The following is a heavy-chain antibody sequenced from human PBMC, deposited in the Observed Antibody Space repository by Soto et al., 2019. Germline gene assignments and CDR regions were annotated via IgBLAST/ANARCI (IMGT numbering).Heavy chain of an antibody. J-gene: IGHJ3*02. CDR2: IIPIFGTA. CDR3: ARGEKNWGCSGGSCWAFAFDI. CDR1: GGTFSSYA. V-gene: IGHV1-69*06. D-gene: IGHD2-15*01. Sequence: SVKVSCKASGGTFSSYAISWVRQAPGQGLEWMGGIIPIFGTANYAQKFQGRVTITADRSTSTAYMELSSLRSEDTAVYYCARGEKNWGCSGGSCWAFAFDICGQGTMVTVSS.